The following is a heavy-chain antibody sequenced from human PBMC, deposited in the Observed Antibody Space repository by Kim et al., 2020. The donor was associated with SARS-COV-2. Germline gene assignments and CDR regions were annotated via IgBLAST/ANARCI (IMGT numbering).Heavy chain of an antibody. CDR2: T. D-gene: IGHD6-6*01. V-gene: IGHV4-39*01. CDR3: ARRGRARYFDS. J-gene: IGHJ4*02. Sequence: TYYNPPLKSRVPMSVDTSKSQFSLNLTSVAAADTAVYFCARRGRARYFDSWGQGALVTVSS.